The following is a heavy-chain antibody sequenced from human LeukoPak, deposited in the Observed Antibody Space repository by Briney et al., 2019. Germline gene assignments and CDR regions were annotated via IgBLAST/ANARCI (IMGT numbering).Heavy chain of an antibody. CDR2: ISAYNGNT. V-gene: IGHV1-18*01. CDR1: GYTFTSYG. Sequence: GASVKVSCKASGYTFTSYGISWVRQAPGQGLEWMGWISAYNGNTNYAQKLQGRVTMTTDTSTSTAYMELRSLRSDDTAVYYCARAVPPPPYCGGDCHDAFDIWGQGTMVTVSS. CDR3: ARAVPPPPYCGGDCHDAFDI. J-gene: IGHJ3*02. D-gene: IGHD2-21*02.